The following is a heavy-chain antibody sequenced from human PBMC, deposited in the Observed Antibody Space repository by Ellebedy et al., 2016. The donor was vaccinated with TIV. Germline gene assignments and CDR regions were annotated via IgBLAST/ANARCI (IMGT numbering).Heavy chain of an antibody. V-gene: IGHV4-38-2*02. CDR1: GYSISSGYY. CDR2: INHSGST. D-gene: IGHD3-16*01. J-gene: IGHJ3*02. CDR3: ARVGGVGYAFDI. Sequence: GSLRLSXTVSGYSISSGYYWSWIRQPPGKGLEWIGEINHSGSTNYNPSLKSRVTISVDTSKNQFSLQLNSVTPEDTAVYYCARVGGVGYAFDIWGQGTMVTVSS.